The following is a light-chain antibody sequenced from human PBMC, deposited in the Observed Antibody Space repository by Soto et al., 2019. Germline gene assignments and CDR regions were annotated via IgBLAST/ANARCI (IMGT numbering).Light chain of an antibody. CDR2: AAS. V-gene: IGKV1-27*01. CDR3: QQYNHAPGT. J-gene: IGKJ1*01. Sequence: DIQMTQSPSSLSASVGAKVTIPGRAIQGTRNYLAWYQQKPGHVPNLLICAASTLHSGVPSRFSGSGSGTDFTRPNSGLRPEDGATDYFQQYNHAPGTFGHGTMVEI. CDR1: QGTRNY.